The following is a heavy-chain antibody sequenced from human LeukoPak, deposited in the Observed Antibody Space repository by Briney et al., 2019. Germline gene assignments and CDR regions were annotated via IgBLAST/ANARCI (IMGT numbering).Heavy chain of an antibody. CDR2: IWYDGSNK. CDR1: GFTFSDYY. CDR3: ARVATLWFGELLEQGSDY. J-gene: IGHJ4*02. D-gene: IGHD3-10*01. Sequence: PGGSLRLSCAASGFTFSDYYMSWIRQAPGKGLEGVAVIWYDGSNKYYADSVKGRFTISRDNSKNTLYLQMNSLRAEDTAVYYCARVATLWFGELLEQGSDYWGQGTLVTVSS. V-gene: IGHV3-33*08.